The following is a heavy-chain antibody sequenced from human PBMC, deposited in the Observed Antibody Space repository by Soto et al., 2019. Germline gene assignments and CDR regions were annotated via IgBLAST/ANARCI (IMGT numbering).Heavy chain of an antibody. Sequence: SETLSLTCTVSGGSISSYYWSWIRQPPGKGLEWIGYIYYSGSTNYNPSLKSRVTISVDTSKNQFSLKLSSVTAADTAVYYCARSGYSRNRYYFDYWGQGTLVTVSS. D-gene: IGHD6-13*01. J-gene: IGHJ4*02. CDR3: ARSGYSRNRYYFDY. CDR2: IYYSGST. CDR1: GGSISSYY. V-gene: IGHV4-59*01.